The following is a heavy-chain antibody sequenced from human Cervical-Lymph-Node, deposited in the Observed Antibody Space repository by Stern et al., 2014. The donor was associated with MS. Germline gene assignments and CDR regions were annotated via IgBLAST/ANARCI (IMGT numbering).Heavy chain of an antibody. J-gene: IGHJ1*01. CDR3: TKGWGR. D-gene: IGHD7-27*01. V-gene: IGHV1-46*01. CDR1: GYTFTNYY. CDR2: INPSGDST. Sequence: QLVQSGAEVKKPGASVKISCKASGYTFTNYYMHWVRQAPGQGLEWMGIINPSGDSTSYAQKFEGRVTMTRDTSTSTVNMELSSLTSEDTAVYYCTKGWGRWGQGTQVTVSS.